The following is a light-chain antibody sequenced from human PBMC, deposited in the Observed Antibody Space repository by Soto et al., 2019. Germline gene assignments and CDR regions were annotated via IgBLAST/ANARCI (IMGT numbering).Light chain of an antibody. CDR3: ASWDDRLNGPV. CDR1: SSDVGSHNL. CDR2: EAS. Sequence: QSALTQPASVSGSPGQSITISCTGTSSDVGSHNLVSWYQQYPGKAPKIIIFEASKRPSGVSNSFSGSKSGTSASLAISVIHSEDGVYYYCASWDDRLNGPVFGGGTKLTVL. V-gene: IGLV2-14*02. J-gene: IGLJ3*02.